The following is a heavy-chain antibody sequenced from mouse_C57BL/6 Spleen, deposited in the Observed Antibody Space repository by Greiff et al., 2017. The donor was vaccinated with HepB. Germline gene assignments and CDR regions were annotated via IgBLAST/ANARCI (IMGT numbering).Heavy chain of an antibody. CDR1: GFTFSDYG. CDR2: ISSGSSTI. V-gene: IGHV5-17*01. Sequence: EVKVEESGGGLVKPGGSLKLSCAASGFTFSDYGMHWVRQAPEKGLEWVAYISSGSSTIYYADTVKGRFTITRDNAKNTLFLQMTSLRSEDTAMYYCAREGWDGAYWGQGTLVTVSA. D-gene: IGHD4-1*01. CDR3: AREGWDGAY. J-gene: IGHJ3*01.